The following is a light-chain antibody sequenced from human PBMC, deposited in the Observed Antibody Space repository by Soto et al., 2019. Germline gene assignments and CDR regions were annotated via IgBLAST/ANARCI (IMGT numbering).Light chain of an antibody. J-gene: IGKJ3*01. CDR3: QHYNSYSLGT. Sequence: DIQMTQSPSSLSASVGERVTITCRASQSISSWLAWYQQKPGKAPNLLIYMASNLESGVPSRFSGSGSATDFTLTISSLQPDDFATYYCQHYNSYSLGTFGPGTRVDIK. V-gene: IGKV1-5*03. CDR1: QSISSW. CDR2: MAS.